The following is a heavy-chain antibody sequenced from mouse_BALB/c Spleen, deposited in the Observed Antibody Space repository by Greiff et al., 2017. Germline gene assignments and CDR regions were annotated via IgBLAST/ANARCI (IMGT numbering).Heavy chain of an antibody. V-gene: IGHV14-3*02. J-gene: IGHJ4*01. D-gene: IGHD1-1*02. CDR1: GFNFKDTY. CDR3: ARFHGRGYYYAMDD. CDR2: IDPANGNT. Sequence: VQLQQSGAELVKPGASVKLSCTASGFNFKDTYMHWVKQRPEQGLEWIGRIDPANGNTKYDPKFQGKATITADTSCNTAYLQLSSLTSEDTAVYYCARFHGRGYYYAMDDWGQGTTVTVAS.